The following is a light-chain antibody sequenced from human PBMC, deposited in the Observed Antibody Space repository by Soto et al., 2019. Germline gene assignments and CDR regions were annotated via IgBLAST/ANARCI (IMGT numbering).Light chain of an antibody. CDR2: NNN. CDR3: AALDDSLNGVV. V-gene: IGLV1-44*01. Sequence: QSVLTQPPSASGTPGQRVTIACSGSSSNIGSTTVKWYQQLPGTAPKLLIYNNNQRPSGVPDRFSGSKSGTSASLAISGLQSEDEADYYCAALDDSLNGVVFGGGTKLNVL. CDR1: SSNIGSTT. J-gene: IGLJ3*02.